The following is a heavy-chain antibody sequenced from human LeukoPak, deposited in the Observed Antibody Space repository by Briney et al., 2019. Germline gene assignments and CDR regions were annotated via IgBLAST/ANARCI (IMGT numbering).Heavy chain of an antibody. CDR1: GASISSPDFC. J-gene: IGHJ4*02. Sequence: PSETLSLTCSVSGASISSPDFCWNWIPQSPGKGLDWFGSICESGNTYYNPSLETRVPISLHTSHTYLSLRTYTVTATDTDVFSCVRGAMTAKHGGRWGRGSLVSVSS. D-gene: IGHD3-16*01. CDR2: ICESGNT. V-gene: IGHV4-30-4*01. CDR3: VRGAMTAKHGGR.